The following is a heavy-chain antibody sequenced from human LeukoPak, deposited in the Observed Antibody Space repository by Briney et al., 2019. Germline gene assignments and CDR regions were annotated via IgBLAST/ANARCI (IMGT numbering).Heavy chain of an antibody. Sequence: ASVKVSCKASSYTFTSYGISWVRQAPGQGLEWMGWISAYNGNTNYAQKLQGRVTMTTDTSTSTAYMELRSLRSDDTAVYYCARVRIMITFGGVIAFDAFDIWGQGTMVTVSS. V-gene: IGHV1-18*01. CDR2: ISAYNGNT. D-gene: IGHD3-16*02. J-gene: IGHJ3*02. CDR1: SYTFTSYG. CDR3: ARVRIMITFGGVIAFDAFDI.